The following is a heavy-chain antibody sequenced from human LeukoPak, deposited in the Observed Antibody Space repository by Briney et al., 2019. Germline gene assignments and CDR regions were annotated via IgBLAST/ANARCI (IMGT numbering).Heavy chain of an antibody. CDR2: ISFDGSNK. V-gene: IGHV3-30-3*01. CDR3: AARLPLYGMDV. CDR1: GFTFSSYT. D-gene: IGHD2-21*02. J-gene: IGHJ6*02. Sequence: GRSLRLSCAASGFTFSSYTIHWVRQPPGKGLEWVAVISFDGSNKYYADSVKGRFTISRDNSKNTLYLQMNSLRAEDTAVYYCAARLPLYGMDVWGQGTTVTVSS.